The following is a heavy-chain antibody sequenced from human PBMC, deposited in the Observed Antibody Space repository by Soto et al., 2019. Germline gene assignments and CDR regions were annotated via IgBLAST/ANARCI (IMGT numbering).Heavy chain of an antibody. Sequence: SETLSLTCTVSGGSMRNYFWTWIRQPPGKGLEWIGYIHYSGTTSFFPSYNPSLRSRATISEDTSKNQFSLKLLSVTTTDTAVYFCAAGEASSRNLAPYYLDFWGQGTLVTVSS. V-gene: IGHV4-59*01. J-gene: IGHJ4*02. CDR3: AAGEASSRNLAPYYLDF. CDR2: IHYSGTT. CDR1: GGSMRNYF. D-gene: IGHD6-13*01.